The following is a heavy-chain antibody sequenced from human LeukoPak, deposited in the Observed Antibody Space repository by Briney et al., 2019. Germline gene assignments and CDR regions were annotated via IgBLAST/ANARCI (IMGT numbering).Heavy chain of an antibody. V-gene: IGHV1-69*13. J-gene: IGHJ3*02. Sequence: GASVKVSCKASGGTFSSYAISWVRQAPGQGLEWMGGIIPIFGTANYAQKFQGRVTITADESTSTAYMELSSLRSEDTAVYYCARAPLNWNQRLGAFDIWGQGTMVTVSS. CDR3: ARAPLNWNQRLGAFDI. CDR1: GGTFSSYA. CDR2: IIPIFGTA. D-gene: IGHD1-1*01.